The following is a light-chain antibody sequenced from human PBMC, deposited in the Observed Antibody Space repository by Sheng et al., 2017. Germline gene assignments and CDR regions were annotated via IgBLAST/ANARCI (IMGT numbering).Light chain of an antibody. V-gene: IGKV1-39*01. CDR3: QQSYSNFRT. J-gene: IGKJ4*01. CDR2: AAS. CDR1: QSVNTY. Sequence: DIQMTQSPSSLSASVGDRITITCRASQSVNTYLNWYRQKPGKAPNLLIYAASTLQSGVPSRFSGSGSGTDFTLTISSLQPEDFATYYCQQSYSNFRTFGGGTKV.